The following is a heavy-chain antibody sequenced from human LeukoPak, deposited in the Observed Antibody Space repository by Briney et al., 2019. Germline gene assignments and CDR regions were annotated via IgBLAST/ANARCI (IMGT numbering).Heavy chain of an antibody. CDR2: IYPNSGAT. V-gene: IGHV1-2*02. CDR3: GTLLSNGPFDY. CDR1: GYTFTGYY. Sequence: RASVKVSCKASGYTFTGYYLHWVRQAPGQELEWMGWIYPNSGATKYAQKFQGRVTMTRDTSISTAYMELSGLRSDDTAVYYCGTLLSNGPFDYWGQGSLVTVSS. J-gene: IGHJ4*02.